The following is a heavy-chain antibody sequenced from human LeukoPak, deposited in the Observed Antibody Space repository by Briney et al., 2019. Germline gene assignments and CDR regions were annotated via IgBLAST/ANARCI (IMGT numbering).Heavy chain of an antibody. J-gene: IGHJ4*02. D-gene: IGHD4-17*01. CDR1: GFTFSSYA. Sequence: GRSLRLSCAASGFTFSSYAMSWVRQAPGKGLEWVSAISGSGGSTYYADSVKGRFTISRDNSKNTLYLQMNSLRAEDTAVYYCAKDLDGDYSVDYWGQGTLVTVSS. CDR2: ISGSGGST. CDR3: AKDLDGDYSVDY. V-gene: IGHV3-23*01.